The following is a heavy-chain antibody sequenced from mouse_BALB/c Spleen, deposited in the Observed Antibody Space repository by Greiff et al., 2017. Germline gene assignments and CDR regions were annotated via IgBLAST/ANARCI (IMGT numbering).Heavy chain of an antibody. CDR1: GFAFSSYD. Sequence: VESGGGLVKPGGSLKLSCAASGFAFSSYDMSWVRQTPEKRLEWVAYISSGGGSTYYPDTVKGRFTISRDNAKNTLYLQMSSLKSEDTAMYYCARRNWDGYFDYWGQGTTLTVSS. CDR3: ARRNWDGYFDY. CDR2: ISSGGGST. D-gene: IGHD4-1*01. J-gene: IGHJ2*01. V-gene: IGHV5-12-1*01.